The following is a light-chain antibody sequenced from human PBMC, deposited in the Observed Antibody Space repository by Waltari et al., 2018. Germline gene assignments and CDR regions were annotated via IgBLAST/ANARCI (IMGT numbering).Light chain of an antibody. J-gene: IGKJ4*01. CDR3: QHYYSAPVT. V-gene: IGKV4-1*01. CDR2: WAS. CDR1: QSVLYSSNNKNY. Sequence: DIVMTQSPESLAVSLGERATINCKSSQSVLYSSNNKNYLAWYQQKPGQPPKLLISWASTRESGVPERFSGSGSGTDFALTISSLQAEDVAVYFCQHYYSAPVTFGGGTRVEIQ.